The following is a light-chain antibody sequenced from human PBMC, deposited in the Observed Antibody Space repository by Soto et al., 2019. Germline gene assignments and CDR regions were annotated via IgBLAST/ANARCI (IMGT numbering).Light chain of an antibody. V-gene: IGKV3-15*01. CDR1: QSVNSR. CDR2: DAS. CDR3: QQYKDWPPIT. J-gene: IGKJ4*01. Sequence: ETVMTQSPATLSVSPGERATLSCRASQSVNSRLAWYQQRPGQAPRLVIYDASTRATSIPPRFSGSGSGTDFTLTISSLQSEDFAIHFCQQYKDWPPITFGGGTKVEIK.